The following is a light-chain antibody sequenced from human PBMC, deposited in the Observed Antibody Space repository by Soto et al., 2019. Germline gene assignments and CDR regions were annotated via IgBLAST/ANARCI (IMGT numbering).Light chain of an antibody. CDR2: AAS. V-gene: IGKV3-15*01. CDR3: QQYNNWPPIT. CDR1: ESVTSS. J-gene: IGKJ5*01. Sequence: EIVMTQSPATLSVSPGDRATHSCRASESVTSSLAWYQQKPGQPPRLLIYAASTRATDVPARFSGGGSETEFTLTISSLQSEDFGVYYCQQYNNWPPITFGQGTRLEIK.